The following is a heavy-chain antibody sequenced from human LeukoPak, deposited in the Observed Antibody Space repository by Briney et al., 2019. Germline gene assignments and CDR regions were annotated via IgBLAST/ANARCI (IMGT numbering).Heavy chain of an antibody. CDR1: GGSFSGYC. V-gene: IGHV4-34*01. CDR2: INHSGST. D-gene: IGHD3-3*01. CDR3: ARGGSITIFGVGAHNWFDP. Sequence: SETLSLTCAVYGGSFSGYCWSWIRQPPGKGLEWIGEINHSGSTNYNPSLKSRVTISVDTSKNQFSLKLSSVTAADTAVYYCARGGSITIFGVGAHNWFDPWGQGTLVTISS. J-gene: IGHJ5*02.